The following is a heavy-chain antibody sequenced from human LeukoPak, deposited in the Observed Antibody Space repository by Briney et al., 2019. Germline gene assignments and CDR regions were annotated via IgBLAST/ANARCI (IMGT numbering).Heavy chain of an antibody. V-gene: IGHV3-48*03. CDR3: VRGSGREWFDA. D-gene: IGHD6-25*01. CDR2: ISSSGSTI. Sequence: GGSLRLSCAASGFTFSSYEMNWVRQAPGKGLEWVSYISSSGSTIYYADSVKGRFTISRDNAKNSLYLQMNSLRVEDTAVYYCVRGSGREWFDAWGQGTLATVSS. CDR1: GFTFSSYE. J-gene: IGHJ5*02.